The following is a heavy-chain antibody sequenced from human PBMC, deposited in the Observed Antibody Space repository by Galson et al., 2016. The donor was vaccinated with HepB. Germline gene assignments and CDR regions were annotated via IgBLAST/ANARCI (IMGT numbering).Heavy chain of an antibody. V-gene: IGHV4-39*01. CDR3: ARHDWSGYSYGYDY. D-gene: IGHD5-18*01. CDR1: GDSISSISHY. J-gene: IGHJ4*02. CDR2: IYYSGST. Sequence: SETLSLTCNVSGDSISSISHYWGWIRQPPGKGLEWIGSIYYSGSTPHSPSLKSRVTISVDTSKNQFSLKLSFVTAADTAVYYCARHDWSGYSYGYDYWGQGTLVTVSS.